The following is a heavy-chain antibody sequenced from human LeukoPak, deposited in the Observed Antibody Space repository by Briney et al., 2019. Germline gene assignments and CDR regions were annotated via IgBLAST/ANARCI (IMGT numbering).Heavy chain of an antibody. CDR3: ARSRVCSSTSCYEKCYYMDV. CDR2: VNHSGST. J-gene: IGHJ6*03. CDR1: GGSFRGYY. D-gene: IGHD2-2*01. Sequence: SETLSLTCAVYGGSFRGYYWSWIRQPPGKGLEWIGEVNHSGSTNYNPSLKSRVTISVDTSKNQFSLKLSSVTAADTAVYYCARSRVCSSTSCYEKCYYMDVWGKGTTVTVSS. V-gene: IGHV4-34*01.